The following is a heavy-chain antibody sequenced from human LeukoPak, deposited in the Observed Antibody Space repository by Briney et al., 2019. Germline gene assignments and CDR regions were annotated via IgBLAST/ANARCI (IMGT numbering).Heavy chain of an antibody. D-gene: IGHD1-1*01. V-gene: IGHV1-24*01. CDR3: ATVSRGTTGNYYYGMDV. Sequence: ASVKVPCKVSGYTLTELSMHWVRQAPGKGLEWMGGFDPEDGETIYAQKFQGRVTMTEDTSTDTAYMELSSLRSEDTAVYYCATVSRGTTGNYYYGMDVWGQETTVTVSS. CDR2: FDPEDGET. J-gene: IGHJ6*02. CDR1: GYTLTELS.